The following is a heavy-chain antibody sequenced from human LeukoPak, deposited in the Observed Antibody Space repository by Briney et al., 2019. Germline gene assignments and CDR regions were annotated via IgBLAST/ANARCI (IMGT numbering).Heavy chain of an antibody. V-gene: IGHV1-24*01. CDR3: ATVYNAGATWRYFDY. J-gene: IGHJ4*02. CDR1: GYTLTELS. D-gene: IGHD1-26*01. CDR2: FDPEDGET. Sequence: ASVKVSCKVSGYTLTELSMHWVRQAPGKGLEWMGGFDPEDGETIYAQKFQGRVTMTEDTSTDTAYMELSSLRSEDTAVYYCATVYNAGATWRYFDYWGQGTLVTVSS.